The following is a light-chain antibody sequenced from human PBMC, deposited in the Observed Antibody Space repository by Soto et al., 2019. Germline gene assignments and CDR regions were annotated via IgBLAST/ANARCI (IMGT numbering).Light chain of an antibody. CDR3: QQYGCSAWM. CDR2: GAS. CDR1: QSVGTS. Sequence: EIVFTQSPVTLSLSPGERGTLSCRASQSVGTSLAWYQQKPGQAPRLLIYGASNRGTGIPDRCSGSGSGTDFTLTISKLESECVAAEHCQQYGCSAWMVGHRTKV. J-gene: IGKJ1*01. V-gene: IGKV3-20*01.